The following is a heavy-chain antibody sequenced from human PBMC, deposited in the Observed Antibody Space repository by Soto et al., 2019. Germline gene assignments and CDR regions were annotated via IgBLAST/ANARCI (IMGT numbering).Heavy chain of an antibody. D-gene: IGHD2-8*01. J-gene: IGHJ4*02. Sequence: XETLSLTCTVSGGSISSYYWSWILQPPGEGLEWIGYIYYSGSTNYNPSLKSRVTISVDTSKNQFSLKLSSVTAADTAVYYSASNDXXXGQGTXVTLXS. CDR3: ASNDXX. V-gene: IGHV4-59*08. CDR1: GGSISSYY. CDR2: IYYSGST.